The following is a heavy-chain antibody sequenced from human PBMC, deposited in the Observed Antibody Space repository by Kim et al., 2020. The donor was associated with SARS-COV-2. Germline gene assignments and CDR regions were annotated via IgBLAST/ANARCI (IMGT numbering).Heavy chain of an antibody. CDR3: ARAASGSYFDWFDP. D-gene: IGHD1-26*01. CDR1: GFTFSSYA. CDR2: ISYDGSNK. V-gene: IGHV3-30-3*01. J-gene: IGHJ5*02. Sequence: GWSLRLSCAASGFTFSSYAMHWVRQAPGKGLEWVAVISYDGSNKYYADSVKGRFTISRDNSKNTLYLQMNSLRAEDTAVYYCARAASGSYFDWFDPWGQG.